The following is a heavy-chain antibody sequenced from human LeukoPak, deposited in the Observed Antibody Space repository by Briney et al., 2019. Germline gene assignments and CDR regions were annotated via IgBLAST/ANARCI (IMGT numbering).Heavy chain of an antibody. CDR2: IYTSGST. CDR1: GGSISSGSYY. V-gene: IGHV4-61*02. J-gene: IGHJ5*02. D-gene: IGHD6-13*01. Sequence: PSETLSPTCTVSGGSISSGSYYWSWIRQPAGKGLEWIGRIYTSGSTNYNPSLKSRVTISVDTSKNQFSLKLSSVTAADTAVYYCARDGESYSSSWYYNWFDPWGQGTLVTVSS. CDR3: ARDGESYSSSWYYNWFDP.